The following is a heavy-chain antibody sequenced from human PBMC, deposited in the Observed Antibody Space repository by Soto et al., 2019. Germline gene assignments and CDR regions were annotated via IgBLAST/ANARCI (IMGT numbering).Heavy chain of an antibody. D-gene: IGHD3-10*01. J-gene: IGHJ4*02. Sequence: QVQLQESGPGLVKPSQTLSLTCTVSGGSVRRGNYYWSWIRPVPGKGLEWVGYISNSGRTHYNPSLMSRITILMDTSRNQFFLELRSVTAADTALYYCARADYATGSYYPDNWGQGTLVTVSS. CDR1: GGSVRRGNYY. CDR3: ARADYATGSYYPDN. CDR2: ISNSGRT. V-gene: IGHV4-31*03.